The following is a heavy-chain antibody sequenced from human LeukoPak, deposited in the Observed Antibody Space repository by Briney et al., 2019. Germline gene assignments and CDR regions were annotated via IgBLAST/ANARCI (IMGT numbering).Heavy chain of an antibody. CDR2: ISYDGSNK. J-gene: IGHJ4*02. V-gene: IGHV3-30*03. Sequence: PGGSLRLSCAASGFTFSSYGMHWVRQAPGKGLEGVAVISYDGSNKYYADSVKGRFTISRDNSKTTLYLQMNSLKPEATPVNYCTTGLGWGEGTPVTVSS. CDR3: TTGLG. CDR1: GFTFSSYG.